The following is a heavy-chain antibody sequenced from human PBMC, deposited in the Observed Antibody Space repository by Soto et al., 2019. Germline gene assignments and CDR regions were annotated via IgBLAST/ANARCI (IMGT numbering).Heavy chain of an antibody. CDR3: AKDRNSKDGGCYGMDV. CDR1: GFTFSSYG. D-gene: IGHD2-15*01. V-gene: IGHV3-30*18. CDR2: ISYDGSNK. Sequence: GGSLRLSCAASGFTFSSYGMHWVRQAPGKGLEWVAVISYDGSNKYYADSVKGRFTISRDNSKNTLYLQMNSLRAEDTAVYYCAKDRNSKDGGCYGMDVWGQGTTVTVS. J-gene: IGHJ6*02.